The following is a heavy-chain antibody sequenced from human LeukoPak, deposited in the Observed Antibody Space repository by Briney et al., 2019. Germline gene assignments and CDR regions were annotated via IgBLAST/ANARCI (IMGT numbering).Heavy chain of an antibody. J-gene: IGHJ4*02. V-gene: IGHV1-24*01. Sequence: ASVKVSCKVSGYTLTELSMHWVRQAPGKGLEWMGGFDPEDGDTIYAQKFQGRVTITADESTSTAYMELSSLRSEDTAVYYCARYSSSTSSFDYWGQGTLVTVSS. CDR3: ARYSSSTSSFDY. CDR1: GYTLTELS. CDR2: FDPEDGDT. D-gene: IGHD6-6*01.